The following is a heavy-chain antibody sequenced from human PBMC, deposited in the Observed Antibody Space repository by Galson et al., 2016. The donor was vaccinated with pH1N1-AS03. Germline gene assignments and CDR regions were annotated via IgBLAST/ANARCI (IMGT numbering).Heavy chain of an antibody. Sequence: QSGAEVKKPGESLMTSCKASGFRFTTYWIAWVRQLPGKGLEWMGFIYPGDSDTKYSPSFQGQVTISADKSLSTAYLRWNSLKASDTAMYYCARGDGYNYYFDYWGQGTLVTVSS. D-gene: IGHD5-24*01. CDR2: IYPGDSDT. CDR1: GFRFTTYW. J-gene: IGHJ4*02. CDR3: ARGDGYNYYFDY. V-gene: IGHV5-51*03.